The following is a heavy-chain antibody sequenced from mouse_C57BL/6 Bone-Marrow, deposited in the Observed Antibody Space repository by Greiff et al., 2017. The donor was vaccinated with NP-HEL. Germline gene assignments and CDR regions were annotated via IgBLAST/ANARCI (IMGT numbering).Heavy chain of an antibody. D-gene: IGHD2-3*01. CDR2: IRSKSNNYAT. J-gene: IGHJ2*01. Sequence: DVMLVESGGGLVQPKGSLKLSCAASGFSFNTYAMNWVRQAPGKGLEWVARIRSKSNNYATYYADSVKDRFTISRDDSESMLYLQMNNLKTEDTAMYYCVRHGGYYYFDYWGQGTTLTVSS. CDR3: VRHGGYYYFDY. V-gene: IGHV10-1*01. CDR1: GFSFNTYA.